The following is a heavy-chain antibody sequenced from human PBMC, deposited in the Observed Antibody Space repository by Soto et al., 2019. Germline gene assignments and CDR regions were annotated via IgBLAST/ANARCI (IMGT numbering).Heavy chain of an antibody. CDR2: IHYSGST. J-gene: IGHJ4*02. Sequence: PSETLSHTSTVSVGSISSGTDYWGWIRRAPGKGLEWIGNIHYSGSTSYNTSLKSRVSISVDTSKNQFSLKLSSVTAADTAVYYCARRGFMGATTIDYWGQGTLVTVSS. CDR1: VGSISSGTDY. V-gene: IGHV4-39*01. D-gene: IGHD1-26*01. CDR3: ARRGFMGATTIDY.